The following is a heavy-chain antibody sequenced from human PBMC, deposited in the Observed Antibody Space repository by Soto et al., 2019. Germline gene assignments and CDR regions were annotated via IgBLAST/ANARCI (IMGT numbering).Heavy chain of an antibody. CDR1: GFTFSSYA. D-gene: IGHD5-12*01. CDR3: VKSRGGNNFDFFD. Sequence: PGGSLRLSCSASGFTFSSYAMHWVRQAPGKVLECVAGVRGNGDPPFYADSVKGRFTISRDNSKNTLYLQMSGLSADDTAVYYCVKSRGGNNFDFFDWGQGALVTVSS. J-gene: IGHJ4*02. CDR2: VRGNGDPP. V-gene: IGHV3-64D*06.